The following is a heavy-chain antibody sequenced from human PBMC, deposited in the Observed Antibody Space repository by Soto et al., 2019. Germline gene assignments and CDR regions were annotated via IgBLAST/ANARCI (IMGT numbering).Heavy chain of an antibody. CDR1: GGTFSSYS. CDR2: IIPIVDIT. J-gene: IGHJ4*02. CDR3: ARVTAVAGNYFDY. D-gene: IGHD6-19*01. V-gene: IGHV1-69*02. Sequence: GASVKVSCKASGGTFSSYSISWVRQAPGQGLEWMGRIIPIVDITTYAQKLEGRVTITADKSTSTAYMELSSLRSEDTAVYYCARVTAVAGNYFDYWGQGTQVTVS.